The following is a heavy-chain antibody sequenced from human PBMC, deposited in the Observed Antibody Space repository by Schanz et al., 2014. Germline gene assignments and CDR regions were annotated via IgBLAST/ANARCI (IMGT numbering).Heavy chain of an antibody. CDR1: GYIFINSG. J-gene: IGHJ4*02. CDR2: ISVYNHNK. V-gene: IGHV1-18*01. Sequence: QIQLVQSGPEVKKPGATVKVSCKASGYIFINSGISWVRQAPGQGLEWMGWISVYNHNKEYDQKFQGRVTITRDTSASTAYMELRSLRSDDTAVYYCARDAADFYDILTEEDYWGQGTLVTVSS. D-gene: IGHD3-9*01. CDR3: ARDAADFYDILTEEDY.